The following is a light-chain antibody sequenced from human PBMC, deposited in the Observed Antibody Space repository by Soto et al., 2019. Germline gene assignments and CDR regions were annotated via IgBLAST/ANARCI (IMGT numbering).Light chain of an antibody. CDR2: DAS. CDR3: LHRYNWPLT. J-gene: IGKJ4*01. Sequence: EIVLTQSPATLSLSPGERATLSCRANQSVSSYLAWYQHKPGQAPRLLIYDASNRATGIPARFSGSGSGTDFTLTISRLEPGDFAVYYCLHRYNWPLTFGGGTKVEVK. V-gene: IGKV3-11*01. CDR1: QSVSSY.